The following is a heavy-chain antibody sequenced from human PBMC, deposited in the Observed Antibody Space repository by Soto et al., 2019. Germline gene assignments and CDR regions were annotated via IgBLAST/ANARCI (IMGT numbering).Heavy chain of an antibody. Sequence: GESLKISCKGSGYSFTSNWIAWVRQVPGKGLEWMGIIFPGDSDTTYSPSFQGQVTMSADKSISTAYLQWSSLKASDTAMYYCARLDAAGASYRGQGSLVTVSS. CDR1: GYSFTSNW. V-gene: IGHV5-51*01. CDR3: ARLDAAGASY. CDR2: IFPGDSDT. J-gene: IGHJ4*02. D-gene: IGHD3-16*02.